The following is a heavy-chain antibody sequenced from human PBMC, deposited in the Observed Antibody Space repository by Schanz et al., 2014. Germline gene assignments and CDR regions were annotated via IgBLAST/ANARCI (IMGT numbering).Heavy chain of an antibody. Sequence: EVQLVESGGGLVQPGGSLRLSCATSGFSLDIFAVSWVRQAPGKGLEWISYITYNGGTIYYADSVRGRFTISRDNAENTLFLQMNSLRAEDTAVYYCARDHTTESYYSAGPPIDYWGQGTLLTVSS. CDR1: GFSLDIFA. V-gene: IGHV3-23*04. J-gene: IGHJ4*02. CDR3: ARDHTTESYYSAGPPIDY. D-gene: IGHD1-26*01. CDR2: ITYNGGTI.